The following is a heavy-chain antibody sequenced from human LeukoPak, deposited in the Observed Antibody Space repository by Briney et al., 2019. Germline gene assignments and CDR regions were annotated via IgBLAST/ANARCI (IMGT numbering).Heavy chain of an antibody. Sequence: SETLSLTCTVSGGSISSGGYYWSWIRQHPGKGLEWIGYIYYSGSTYYNPSLKSRVTISVDTSKNQCSLKLSSVTAADTAVYYCARVTDYSKWFDPWGQGTLVTVSS. D-gene: IGHD4-11*01. V-gene: IGHV4-31*03. CDR3: ARVTDYSKWFDP. CDR1: GGSISSGGYY. J-gene: IGHJ5*02. CDR2: IYYSGST.